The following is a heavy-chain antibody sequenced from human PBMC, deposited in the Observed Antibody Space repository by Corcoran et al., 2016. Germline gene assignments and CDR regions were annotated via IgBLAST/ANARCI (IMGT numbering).Heavy chain of an antibody. CDR1: GGSISSSNW. J-gene: IGHJ5*02. CDR3: ARGGIVVVVAATSNWFDP. CDR2: IYHSGST. D-gene: IGHD2-15*01. V-gene: IGHV4-4*02. Sequence: QVQLQESGPGLVKPSGTLSLTCAVSGGSISSSNWWSWVRQPPGKGLEWIGEIYHSGSTNYNPSLKSRVTISVDKSKNQFSLKLSSVTAADTAVYDCARGGIVVVVAATSNWFDPWGQGTLVTVSS.